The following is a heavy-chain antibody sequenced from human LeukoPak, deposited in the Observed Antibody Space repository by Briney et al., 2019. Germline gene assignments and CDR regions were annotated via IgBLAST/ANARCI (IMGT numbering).Heavy chain of an antibody. D-gene: IGHD2-2*01. CDR2: ISYDGSNK. V-gene: IGHV3-30-3*01. CDR1: GFTFSSYA. J-gene: IGHJ4*02. CDR3: ARDLGYCSSTSCYLGNLDY. Sequence: GGSLRLSCAASGFTFSSYAMHWVRQAPGKGLEWVAVISYDGSNKYYADSVKGRFTISRDNAKNSLYLQMNSLRAEDTAVYYCARDLGYCSSTSCYLGNLDYWGQGALVTVSS.